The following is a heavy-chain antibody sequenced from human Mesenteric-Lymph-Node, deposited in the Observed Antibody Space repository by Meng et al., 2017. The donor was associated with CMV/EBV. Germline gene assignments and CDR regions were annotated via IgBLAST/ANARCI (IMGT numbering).Heavy chain of an antibody. Sequence: ETLSLTCAASGFTFSFYWMHWVRQAPGKGLVWLSRINGDGSNTNYADSVRGRFSISRDNAQNTLYLQMHDLRVEDTAVYFCARAIGGYDDYWGQGTLVTVSS. CDR1: GFTFSFYW. V-gene: IGHV3-74*01. CDR3: ARAIGGYDDY. J-gene: IGHJ4*02. D-gene: IGHD5-12*01. CDR2: INGDGSNT.